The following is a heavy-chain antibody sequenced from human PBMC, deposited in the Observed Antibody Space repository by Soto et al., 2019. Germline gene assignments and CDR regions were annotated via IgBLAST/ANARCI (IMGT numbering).Heavy chain of an antibody. CDR1: GFTFSSYS. J-gene: IGHJ6*02. Sequence: LRLSCAAXGFTFSSYSMNWVRQAPGKGLEWVSSISSSSSYIYYADSVKGRFTISRDNAKNSLYLQMNSLRAEDTAVYYCARDVRDFSGSYYPRGYYYYGMDVWGQGTTVTVSS. CDR2: ISSSSSYI. D-gene: IGHD1-26*01. V-gene: IGHV3-21*01. CDR3: ARDVRDFSGSYYPRGYYYYGMDV.